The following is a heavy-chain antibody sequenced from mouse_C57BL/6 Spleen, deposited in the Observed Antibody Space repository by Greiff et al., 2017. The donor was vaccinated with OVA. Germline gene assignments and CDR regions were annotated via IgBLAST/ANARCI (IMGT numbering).Heavy chain of an antibody. CDR1: GFTFSSYT. Sequence: EVMLVESGGGLVKPGGSLKLSCAASGFTFSSYTMSWIRQTPEKRLEWVATISGGGSDTYYPDSVRGRFTISRDNVKNTLYLQMSSLRSEDTALYYCARRDSSGFAYWGQGTLVTVSA. J-gene: IGHJ3*01. V-gene: IGHV5-9*01. CDR3: ARRDSSGFAY. D-gene: IGHD3-2*02. CDR2: ISGGGSDT.